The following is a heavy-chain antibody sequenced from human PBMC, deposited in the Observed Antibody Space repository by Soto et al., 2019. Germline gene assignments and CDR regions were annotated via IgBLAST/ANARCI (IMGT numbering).Heavy chain of an antibody. Sequence: SETLSLTCAVYGGSFSGYYWSWIRQPPGKGLEWIGEINHSGSTNYNPSLKSRVTISVDTSKNQFSLKLSSVTAADTAVYYCARGGGYCSGGSCRADYWGQGTLVTVSS. V-gene: IGHV4-34*01. CDR1: GGSFSGYY. CDR2: INHSGST. CDR3: ARGGGYCSGGSCRADY. J-gene: IGHJ4*02. D-gene: IGHD2-15*01.